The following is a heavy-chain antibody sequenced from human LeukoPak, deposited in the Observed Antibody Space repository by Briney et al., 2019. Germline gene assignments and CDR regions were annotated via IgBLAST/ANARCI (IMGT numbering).Heavy chain of an antibody. J-gene: IGHJ5*02. CDR3: ARANGPDDWFQFNWFDP. CDR1: GGSISSGGYY. V-gene: IGHV4-61*08. D-gene: IGHD3-9*01. Sequence: PSETLSLTCTVSGGSISSGGYYWSWIRQPPGKGLEWIGYIYYSGSTNYNPSLKSRVTISVDTSKNQFSLKLSSVTAADTAVYYCARANGPDDWFQFNWFDPWGQGTLVTVSS. CDR2: IYYSGST.